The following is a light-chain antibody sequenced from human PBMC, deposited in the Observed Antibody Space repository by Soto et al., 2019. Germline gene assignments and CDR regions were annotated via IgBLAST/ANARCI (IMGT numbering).Light chain of an antibody. CDR3: HVWDSSSDHVE. CDR2: DDR. CDR1: KIGSKT. Sequence: SYELTQPPSVSVAPGQTAMMTCGGNKIGSKTVHWYQQKPGQAPVLVVYDDRARPSGIPERFSGSNSGNTATLTISTVAVGDEADYYCHVWDSSSDHVEFGGGTKLTVL. V-gene: IGLV3-21*02. J-gene: IGLJ2*01.